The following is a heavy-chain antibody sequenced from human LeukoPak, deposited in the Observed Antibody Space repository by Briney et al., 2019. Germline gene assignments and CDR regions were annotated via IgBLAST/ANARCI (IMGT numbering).Heavy chain of an antibody. CDR1: GFIVSTNY. D-gene: IGHD1-26*01. V-gene: IGHV3-53*01. CDR3: AGIVGASLGAFDI. J-gene: IGHJ3*02. Sequence: GGSLRLSCTASGFIVSTNYMTWVRQAPGKGLECVSVLYSGGGTYYTNSVKGRFTISRDNSKNTLYLQMNSLRVEDTARYYCAGIVGASLGAFDIWGQGTMVIVSS. CDR2: LYSGGGT.